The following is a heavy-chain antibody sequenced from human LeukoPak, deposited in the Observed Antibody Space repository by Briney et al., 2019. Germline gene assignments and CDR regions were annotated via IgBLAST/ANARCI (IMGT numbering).Heavy chain of an antibody. J-gene: IGHJ4*02. D-gene: IGHD3-22*01. Sequence: ASVKVSCKASGYTFTSYGISWVRQAPGQGLEWMGWISAYNGNTNYAQKLQGRVTMTTDTSTSTAYMELRSLRSDDTAVYYCAREKNPYYDSSGYYEAFDYWGQGTLVTVSS. CDR2: ISAYNGNT. V-gene: IGHV1-18*01. CDR1: GYTFTSYG. CDR3: AREKNPYYDSSGYYEAFDY.